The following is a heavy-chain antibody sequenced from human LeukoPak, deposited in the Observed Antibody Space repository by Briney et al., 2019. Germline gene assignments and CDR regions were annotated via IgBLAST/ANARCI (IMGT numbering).Heavy chain of an antibody. J-gene: IGHJ4*02. D-gene: IGHD2-15*01. Sequence: PGGSLRLSCVASGFTFSSYAMSWIRQAPGKGLEWVSYISSSSSYTNYADSVKGRFTISRDNAKNSLYLQMNSLRAEDTAVYYCARDMKGFYCSGGSCPFGYWGQGTLVTVSS. CDR1: GFTFSSYA. CDR2: ISSSSSYT. CDR3: ARDMKGFYCSGGSCPFGY. V-gene: IGHV3-11*05.